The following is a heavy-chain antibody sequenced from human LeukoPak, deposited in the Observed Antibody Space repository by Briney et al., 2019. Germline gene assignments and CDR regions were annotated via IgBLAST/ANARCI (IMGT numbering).Heavy chain of an antibody. J-gene: IGHJ6*02. D-gene: IGHD1-1*01. CDR3: ARRGYNWNDLYYYYGMDV. Sequence: GASVKVSCKASGYTFTSYDINWLRQATGQGLEWMGWMNPNSGNTGYAQKFQGRVTMTRNTSISTAYMELSSLRSEDTAVYYCARRGYNWNDLYYYYGMDVWGQGTTVTVSS. CDR2: MNPNSGNT. V-gene: IGHV1-8*01. CDR1: GYTFTSYD.